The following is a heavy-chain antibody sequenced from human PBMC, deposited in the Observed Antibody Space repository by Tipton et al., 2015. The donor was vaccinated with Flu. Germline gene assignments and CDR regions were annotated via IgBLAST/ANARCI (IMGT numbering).Heavy chain of an antibody. CDR2: IYTSGST. V-gene: IGHV4-61*02. CDR1: GGSISSGSYY. CDR3: AREGARSSGWQYY. D-gene: IGHD6-19*01. J-gene: IGHJ4*02. Sequence: TLSLTYTVSGGSISSGSYYWSWIRQPAGKGLEWIGRIYTSGSTNYNPSLKSRVTISVDTSKNQFSLKLSSVTAADTAVYYCAREGARSSGWQYYWGQGTLVTVSS.